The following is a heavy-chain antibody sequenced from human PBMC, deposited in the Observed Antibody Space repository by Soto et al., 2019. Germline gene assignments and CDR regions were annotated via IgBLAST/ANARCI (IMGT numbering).Heavy chain of an antibody. V-gene: IGHV4-39*01. Sequence: SETLSLTCTVSGDSISISSYYWGWVRQPPGRGLEWIGSMYYSGNTYYNPSLKSRVTMSVDTSKNQFSLKLTSVTAADTAVYYCATQRFLEWLFSSDFWGPGTLVTVSS. CDR2: MYYSGNT. D-gene: IGHD3-3*01. CDR1: GDSISISSYY. CDR3: ATQRFLEWLFSSDF. J-gene: IGHJ4*02.